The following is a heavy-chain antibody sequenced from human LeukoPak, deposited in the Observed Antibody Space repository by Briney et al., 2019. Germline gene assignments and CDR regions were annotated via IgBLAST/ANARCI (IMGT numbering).Heavy chain of an antibody. Sequence: RRCLCPSCAASGFTSSSFAMGWVRRAPGGGLGWGSAIRGGGGSTYYADSVKGRFTISRDNSKNTLYLQMNSLRGADTAVYYCGKDHIPMQLPCDYWGQGTLVTVSS. V-gene: IGHV3-23*01. CDR2: IRGGGGST. CDR1: GFTSSSFA. J-gene: IGHJ4*02. CDR3: GKDHIPMQLPCDY. D-gene: IGHD6-6*01.